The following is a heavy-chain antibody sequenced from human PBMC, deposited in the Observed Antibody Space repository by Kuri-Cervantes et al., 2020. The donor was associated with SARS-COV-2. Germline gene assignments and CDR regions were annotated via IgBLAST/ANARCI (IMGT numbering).Heavy chain of an antibody. Sequence: GSLRLSCAVYGGPSSGYYWSWIRQPPGKGLEWIGEINHSGSTNYNPSLKSRVTISADTSKNQFSLKLSSVTAADTAVYYCARGASLWSGYYRKLSWFDPWGQGTLVTVSS. CDR1: GGPSSGYY. CDR2: INHSGST. J-gene: IGHJ5*02. D-gene: IGHD3-3*01. V-gene: IGHV4-34*01. CDR3: ARGASLWSGYYRKLSWFDP.